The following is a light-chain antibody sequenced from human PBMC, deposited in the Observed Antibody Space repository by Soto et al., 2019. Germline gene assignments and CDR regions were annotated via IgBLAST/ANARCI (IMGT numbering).Light chain of an antibody. Sequence: DIQTTKYPSTLSASVGDRVTITCRASQSISSWLAWYQQKPGKAPKLLIYKASSLESGVPSRFSGSGSGTEFTLTISSLQPDDFATFYCQHYNSYPWTFGQGTKVEIK. CDR1: QSISSW. CDR2: KAS. CDR3: QHYNSYPWT. V-gene: IGKV1-5*03. J-gene: IGKJ1*01.